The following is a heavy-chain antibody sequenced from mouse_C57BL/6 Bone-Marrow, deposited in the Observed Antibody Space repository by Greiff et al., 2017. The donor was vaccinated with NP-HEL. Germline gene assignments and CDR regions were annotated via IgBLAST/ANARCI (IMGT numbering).Heavy chain of an antibody. V-gene: IGHV1-76*01. Sequence: QVQLKESGAELVRPGATVKLSCKASGYTFTDYYINWVKQRPGQGLEWIARIYPGSGNTYYNEKFKGKATLTAEKSSSTAYMQLSSLTSEDSAVYFCARGYYGTPYGGAMDYWGQGTSVTVSS. J-gene: IGHJ4*01. D-gene: IGHD1-1*01. CDR3: ARGYYGTPYGGAMDY. CDR2: IYPGSGNT. CDR1: GYTFTDYY.